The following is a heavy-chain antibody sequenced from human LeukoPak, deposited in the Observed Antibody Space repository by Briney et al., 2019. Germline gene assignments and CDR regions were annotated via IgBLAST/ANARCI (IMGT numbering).Heavy chain of an antibody. CDR2: ISSSSSYI. CDR1: GFTFSSYS. J-gene: IGHJ4*02. D-gene: IGHD6-19*01. CDR3: ARDGPIAVAGGSNFDY. V-gene: IGHV3-21*01. Sequence: GGSLRLSCAASGFTFSSYSMNWVRQAPGKGLEWVSSISSSSSYIYYADSVKGRFTISRDNAKNSLYLQMNSLRAEDTAVYYCARDGPIAVAGGSNFDYWGQGTLVTVSS.